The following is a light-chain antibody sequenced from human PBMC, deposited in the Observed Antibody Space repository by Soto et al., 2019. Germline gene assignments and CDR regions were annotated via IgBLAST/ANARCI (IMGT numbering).Light chain of an antibody. CDR1: QTVSNNY. V-gene: IGKV3-20*01. Sequence: EIVLTQSPGTLSLSPGESATLSCRASQTVSNNYLAWYQQKPGQAPRLLIYGASSRATGIPDRFSGSGSGTDFTLTIRKLEPEDLAVYYCQPYGSSPWTFGQGTKVEIK. CDR2: GAS. J-gene: IGKJ1*01. CDR3: QPYGSSPWT.